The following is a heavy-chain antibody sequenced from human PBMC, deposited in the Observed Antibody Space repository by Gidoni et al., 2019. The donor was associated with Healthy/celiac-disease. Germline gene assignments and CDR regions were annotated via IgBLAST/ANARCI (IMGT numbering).Heavy chain of an antibody. CDR3: ARHDYSNYLGELFDY. Sequence: QLQLQESGPGLVQPSETLSLTCTVSGGSISSSSYYWGWIRQPPGKGLEWIGSIYYSGSTYYNPSLKSRVTISVDTSKNQFSLKLSSVTAADTAVYYCARHDYSNYLGELFDYWGQGTLVTVSS. V-gene: IGHV4-39*01. J-gene: IGHJ4*02. CDR1: GGSISSSSYY. CDR2: IYYSGST. D-gene: IGHD4-4*01.